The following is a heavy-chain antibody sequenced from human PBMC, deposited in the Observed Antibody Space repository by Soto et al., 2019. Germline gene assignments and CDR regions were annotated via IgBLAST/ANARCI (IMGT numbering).Heavy chain of an antibody. V-gene: IGHV1-69*06. Sequence: SVKVSCKASGGTFSSYAISWVRQAPGQGLEWMGGIIPIFGTANYAQKFQGRVTITADKSTSTAYMELSSLRSEDTAVYYCARDIRPFDFWSGSGEFDPWGQGTLVTV. J-gene: IGHJ5*02. CDR3: ARDIRPFDFWSGSGEFDP. D-gene: IGHD3-3*01. CDR1: GGTFSSYA. CDR2: IIPIFGTA.